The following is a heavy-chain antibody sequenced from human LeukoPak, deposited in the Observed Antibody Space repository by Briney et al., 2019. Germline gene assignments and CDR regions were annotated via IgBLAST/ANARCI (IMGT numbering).Heavy chain of an antibody. CDR1: GFTFSTSA. CDR3: AKHSYRVDSFTDY. Sequence: GGSLRLSCAASGFTFSTSAMSWVRQAPGKGLGWVPGISDSGGTTYYADSVKGRFTISRDNSKNTLYLQMNSLRAEDTAVYYCAKHSYRVDSFTDYWGQGTLVTVSS. V-gene: IGHV3-23*01. J-gene: IGHJ4*02. D-gene: IGHD5-12*01. CDR2: ISDSGGTT.